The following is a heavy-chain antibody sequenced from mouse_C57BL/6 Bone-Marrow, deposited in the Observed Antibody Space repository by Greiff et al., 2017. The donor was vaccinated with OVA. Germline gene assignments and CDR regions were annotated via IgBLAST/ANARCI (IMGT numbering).Heavy chain of an antibody. CDR1: GFNIKDYY. J-gene: IGHJ1*03. CDR2: IDPEDGET. V-gene: IGHV14-2*01. D-gene: IGHD1-1*01. Sequence: EVKLMEPGAELVKPGASVKLSCTASGFNIKDYYMHWVKQRTEQGLEWIGRIDPEDGETKYAPKFQGKATITADTSSNTAYLQLSSLTSEDTAVYYCARGGTTVVDHWYFDVWGTGTTVTVSS. CDR3: ARGGTTVVDHWYFDV.